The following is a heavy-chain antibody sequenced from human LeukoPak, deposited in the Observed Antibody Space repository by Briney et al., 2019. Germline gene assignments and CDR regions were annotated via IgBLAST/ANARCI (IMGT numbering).Heavy chain of an antibody. CDR3: ARASDPWLQLT. Sequence: GGSLRLSCAASGFTLSNYRNIWVRQAPGKGMEWVGNIKQDGSEKRYADSVRGRFSISRDNAQTSLYLQMNSLRAEDTAVYYCARASDPWLQLTWGQGTLVTVSS. V-gene: IGHV3-7*05. D-gene: IGHD5-24*01. CDR1: GFTLSNYR. J-gene: IGHJ5*02. CDR2: IKQDGSEK.